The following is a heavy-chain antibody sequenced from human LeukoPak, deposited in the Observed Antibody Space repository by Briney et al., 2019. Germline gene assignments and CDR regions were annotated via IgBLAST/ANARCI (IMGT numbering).Heavy chain of an antibody. V-gene: IGHV1-69*05. CDR1: GGTFSSYA. CDR2: IIPIFGTA. D-gene: IGHD6-19*01. CDR3: ARAEGEWLVLGEYFQH. Sequence: SVKVSCKASGGTFSSYAISWVRQAPGQGLEWMGRIIPIFGTANYAQKFQGRVTITTDESTSIAYMELSSLRSEDTAVYYCARAEGEWLVLGEYFQHWGQGTLVTVSS. J-gene: IGHJ1*01.